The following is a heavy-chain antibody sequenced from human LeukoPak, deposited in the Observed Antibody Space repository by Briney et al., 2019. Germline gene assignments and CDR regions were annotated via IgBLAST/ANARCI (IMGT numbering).Heavy chain of an antibody. CDR1: GGSFNSYY. Sequence: SETLSLTCTVSGGSFNSYYWSWIRQPPGKGLEWIGYIYYSGSTDYNPSLKSRVTISVDTSKNQFSLKLSSVTAADTAVYYCARTTPYDAFDIWGQGTMVTVSS. D-gene: IGHD1-1*01. J-gene: IGHJ3*02. CDR2: IYYSGST. CDR3: ARTTPYDAFDI. V-gene: IGHV4-59*01.